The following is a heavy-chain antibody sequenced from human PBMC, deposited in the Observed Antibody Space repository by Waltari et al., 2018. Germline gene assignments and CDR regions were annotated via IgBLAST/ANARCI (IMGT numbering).Heavy chain of an antibody. J-gene: IGHJ5*02. D-gene: IGHD3-3*01. CDR2: IYTSGST. Sequence: QVQLQESGPGLVKPSQTLSLTCTVSGGSISSGSYYWSWIRQPAGKGLEWIGRIYTSGSTNYNPSLKSRVTISVDTSKNQFSLKLSSVTAADTAVYYCARERDYDFWSGYYPDAWGQGTLVTVSS. CDR1: GGSISSGSYY. V-gene: IGHV4-61*02. CDR3: ARERDYDFWSGYYPDA.